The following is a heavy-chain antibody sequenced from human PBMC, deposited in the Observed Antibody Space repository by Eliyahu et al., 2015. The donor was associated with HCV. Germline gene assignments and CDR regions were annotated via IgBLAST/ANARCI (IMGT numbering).Heavy chain of an antibody. J-gene: IGHJ6*02. CDR1: GYTFTAYY. CDR2: INPNSGGT. D-gene: IGHD3-22*01. CDR3: ARRDDSSVYTYYYGMDV. V-gene: IGHV1-2*02. Sequence: QVQLVQSGAEVKKPGASVKVSCKASGYTFTAYYMHWVRQAPGQGLEWMGWINPNSGGTNYSQKFQGRVIMTRDTSISTAYMELSRLRSDDTAVYYCARRDDSSVYTYYYGMDVWGQGTTVTVSS.